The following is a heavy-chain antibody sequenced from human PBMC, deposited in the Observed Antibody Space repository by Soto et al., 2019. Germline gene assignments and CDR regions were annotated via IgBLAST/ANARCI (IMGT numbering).Heavy chain of an antibody. J-gene: IGHJ4*02. CDR2: FDPEDGET. CDR3: AIVVRVVVITSFDY. D-gene: IGHD3-22*01. V-gene: IGHV1-24*01. CDR1: GYTLTELS. Sequence: RASVKVSCKVSGYTLTELSMHWVRQAPGKGLEWMGGFDPEDGETIYAQKFQGRVTMTEDTSTDTAYMELSSLRSEDTAVYYCAIVVRVVVITSFDYWGQGTLVTVSS.